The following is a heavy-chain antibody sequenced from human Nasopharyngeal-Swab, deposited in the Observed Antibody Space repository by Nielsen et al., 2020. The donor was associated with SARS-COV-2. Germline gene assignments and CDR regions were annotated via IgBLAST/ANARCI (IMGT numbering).Heavy chain of an antibody. D-gene: IGHD3-22*01. J-gene: IGHJ4*02. CDR2: IKSETDGGTT. Sequence: WIRQRPGTGLEWVGRIKSETDGGTTDYAAPVKGRFTISRDDSKNTLYLQMNSLKTEDTAVYYCTTATAAAGTYYYDSSGYYYFDYWGQGTLVTVSS. CDR3: TTATAAAGTYYYDSSGYYYFDY. V-gene: IGHV3-15*07.